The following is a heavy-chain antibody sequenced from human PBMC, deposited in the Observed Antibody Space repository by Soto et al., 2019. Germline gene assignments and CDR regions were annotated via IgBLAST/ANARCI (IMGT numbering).Heavy chain of an antibody. J-gene: IGHJ2*01. CDR2: IFPGDSDI. V-gene: IGHV5-51*01. Sequence: EVQLVQSGAEVKMPGESLRISCKGSGYNFTNYWIGWVRQMPGKGLEWMGVIFPGDSDIRYSPYFQGQVTISADRSISTAYLQWSSLKASDTAMYYCARRVTDWYFDLWGRGTLVTVSS. CDR1: GYNFTNYW. CDR3: ARRVTDWYFDL.